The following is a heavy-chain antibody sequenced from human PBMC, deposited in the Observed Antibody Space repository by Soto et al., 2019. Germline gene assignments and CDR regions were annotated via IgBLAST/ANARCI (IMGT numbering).Heavy chain of an antibody. CDR2: LSGSGGAT. J-gene: IGHJ4*02. V-gene: IGHV3-23*01. CDR3: AKSPVIAVAGPEY. D-gene: IGHD6-19*01. Sequence: EVQLLESGGGLVQPGGSLRLSCAASGFTFRTYAMSWVRRAPGKGLEWVSALSGSGGATYSADSGKGRFTISRDNSKNTLYLQMNSLRADDTAVYYCAKSPVIAVAGPEYWGQGTLVTVSS. CDR1: GFTFRTYA.